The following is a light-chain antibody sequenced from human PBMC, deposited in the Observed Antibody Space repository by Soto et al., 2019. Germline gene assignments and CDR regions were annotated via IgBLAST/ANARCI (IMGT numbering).Light chain of an antibody. Sequence: DIQMTQSPSTLSASVGDRVTITCRASQSISGWLAWYQQKPGKAPKLLIYKASSLESGVPSRFSGSGSGTESTLTISRLQPDDFATYYCQQYNTYSWTFGQGTKVEIK. J-gene: IGKJ1*01. CDR1: QSISGW. CDR2: KAS. V-gene: IGKV1-5*03. CDR3: QQYNTYSWT.